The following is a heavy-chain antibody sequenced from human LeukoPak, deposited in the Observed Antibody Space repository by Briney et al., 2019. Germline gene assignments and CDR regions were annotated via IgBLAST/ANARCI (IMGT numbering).Heavy chain of an antibody. CDR3: ARVGRVGYYDSSGYYPC. Sequence: ASVKVSCKASVYTFTSYDIKWVRQATGQGLEWMGWMNPNSGNTGYAQKSQGRVTMTRNTSISTAYMELSSLRSEDTAVYYCARVGRVGYYDSSGYYPCWGQGTLVTVSS. CDR1: VYTFTSYD. CDR2: MNPNSGNT. J-gene: IGHJ4*02. V-gene: IGHV1-8*01. D-gene: IGHD3-22*01.